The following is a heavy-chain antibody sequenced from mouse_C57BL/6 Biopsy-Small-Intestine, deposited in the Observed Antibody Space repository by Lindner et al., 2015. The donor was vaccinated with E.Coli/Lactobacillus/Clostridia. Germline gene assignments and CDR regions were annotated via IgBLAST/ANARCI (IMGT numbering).Heavy chain of an antibody. Sequence: SVKVSCKASGYTFTSYGISWVRQAPGQGLEWMGWISTYNGNTNYALKLQGRVAMTTDTSTSTAYMELRSLRPDDTAVYYCAREGYCSSTSCSYYSYYGMDVWGQGTTVTVSS. D-gene: IGHD1-1*01. CDR3: AREGYCSSTSCSYYSYYGMDV. CDR2: ISTYNGNT. J-gene: IGHJ1*01. V-gene: IGHV1-4*01. CDR1: GYTFTSYG.